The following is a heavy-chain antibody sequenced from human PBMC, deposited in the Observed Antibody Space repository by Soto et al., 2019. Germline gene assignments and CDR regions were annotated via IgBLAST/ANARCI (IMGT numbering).Heavy chain of an antibody. D-gene: IGHD7-27*01. CDR3: ARDLRKRGESYVRNMDV. V-gene: IGHV4-30-4*01. CDR1: GGSISSGDYY. Sequence: SETLSLTCTVSGGSISSGDYYWSWIRQPPGKGLEWIGSIYYSGSTYYNPSLKSRVTISVDTSKNQFSLKLTSVTAADTAVYYCARDLRKRGESYVRNMDVWGQGTTVTVSS. J-gene: IGHJ6*02. CDR2: IYYSGST.